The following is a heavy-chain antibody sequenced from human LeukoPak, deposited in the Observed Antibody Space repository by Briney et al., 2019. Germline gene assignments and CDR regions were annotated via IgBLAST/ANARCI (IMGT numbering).Heavy chain of an antibody. Sequence: GRSLRLSCAASGFTFSSYAMHWVRQAPGKGLEWVAVISYDGSNKYYADSVKGRFTISRDNSKNTLYLQMNSLRAEDTAVYYCARAAGDIVVVVAATAYGDYLDYWGQGTLVTVSS. CDR3: ARAAGDIVVVVAATAYGDYLDY. J-gene: IGHJ4*02. CDR1: GFTFSSYA. D-gene: IGHD2-15*01. V-gene: IGHV3-30*04. CDR2: ISYDGSNK.